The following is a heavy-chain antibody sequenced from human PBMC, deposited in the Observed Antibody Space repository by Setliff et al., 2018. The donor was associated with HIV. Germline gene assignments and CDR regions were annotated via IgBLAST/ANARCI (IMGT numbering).Heavy chain of an antibody. V-gene: IGHV1-24*01. CDR3: ATRIRDGHRGYGYFDF. J-gene: IGHJ4*02. CDR1: GGTLNTFA. Sequence: ASVKVSCKASGGTLNTFALSWVRQAPGKGPEWMGGFDPEDNKIVYAQKFQGRVTTTEDTSTDTAYMELSSLRPEDTAVYYCATRIRDGHRGYGYFDFWGQGTLVTVSS. CDR2: FDPEDNKI. D-gene: IGHD5-12*01.